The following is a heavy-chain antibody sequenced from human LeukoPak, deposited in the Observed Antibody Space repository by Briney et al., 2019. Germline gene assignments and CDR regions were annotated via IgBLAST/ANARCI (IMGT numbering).Heavy chain of an antibody. CDR1: GFTFSSYG. Sequence: GGSLRLSCAASGFTFSSYGMHWVRQAPGKGLEWVAVISYDGSNKYYADSVEGRFTISRDNSKNTLYLQMNSLRAEDTAVYYCAKDRVYGSGSKIYYYYGMDVWGKGTTVTVSS. D-gene: IGHD3-10*01. CDR2: ISYDGSNK. J-gene: IGHJ6*04. CDR3: AKDRVYGSGSKIYYYYGMDV. V-gene: IGHV3-30*18.